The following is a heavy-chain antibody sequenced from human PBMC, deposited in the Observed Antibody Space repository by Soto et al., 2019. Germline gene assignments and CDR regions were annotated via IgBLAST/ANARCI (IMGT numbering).Heavy chain of an antibody. V-gene: IGHV3-23*01. J-gene: IGHJ6*02. CDR2: ISGRGGST. CDR3: ATVHGSGGTCLDGLDV. D-gene: IGHD2-15*01. Sequence: GSLRNSCAASGLTISSNTMSWVGHAPARWLEWVSAISGRGGSTYYADSVKGRFTIARENSKNTLYRQRKSMRAEDAAVYYCATVHGSGGTCLDGLDVWGQGTTVTVSS. CDR1: GLTISSNT.